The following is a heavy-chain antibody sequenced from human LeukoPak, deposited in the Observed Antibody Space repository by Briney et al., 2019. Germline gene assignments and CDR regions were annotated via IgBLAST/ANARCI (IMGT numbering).Heavy chain of an antibody. CDR2: IWYDGSNK. V-gene: IGHV3-33*01. Sequence: GGSLRLSCVASGFTFSTYGMHWVRQAPGKGLEWVAIIWYDGSNKYYADSVKGRFTISRDNSKNTLLLQMNSLRPEDTAIYYCARDADFFDSSGFYSLIDYWGQGTLVTVSS. D-gene: IGHD3-22*01. J-gene: IGHJ4*02. CDR3: ARDADFFDSSGFYSLIDY. CDR1: GFTFSTYG.